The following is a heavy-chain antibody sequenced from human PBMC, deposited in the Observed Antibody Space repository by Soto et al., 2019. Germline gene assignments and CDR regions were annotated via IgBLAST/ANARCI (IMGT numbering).Heavy chain of an antibody. CDR2: IYYSGST. CDR1: AGTLRRSNHY. V-gene: IGHV4-39*01. D-gene: IGHD4-17*01. J-gene: IGHJ4*02. CDR3: ARSMTTVVTLDY. Sequence: SAGTLRRSNHYVCRFRQPPGKGLEWIGSIYYSGSTYYNPSLKSRVTISVDTSKNQFSLKLSSVTAADTAVYYCARSMTTVVTLDYWGQGTLVTVS.